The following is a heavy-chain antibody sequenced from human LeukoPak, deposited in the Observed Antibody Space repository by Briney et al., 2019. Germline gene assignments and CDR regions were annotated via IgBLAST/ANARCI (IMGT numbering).Heavy chain of an antibody. J-gene: IGHJ4*02. CDR1: GGSISSGGYY. CDR2: IYYSGST. V-gene: IGHV4-31*03. D-gene: IGHD6-13*01. Sequence: PSEPLSLTCTVSGGSISSGGYYWSWIRQHPGKGLEWIGYIYYSGSTYYNPSLKSRVTISVDTSKNQFSLKLSSVTAADTAVYYCASYSSSTLFDYWGQGTLVTVSS. CDR3: ASYSSSTLFDY.